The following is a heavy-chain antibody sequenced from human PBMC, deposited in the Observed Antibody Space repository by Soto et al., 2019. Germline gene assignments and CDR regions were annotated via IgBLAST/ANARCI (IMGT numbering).Heavy chain of an antibody. J-gene: IGHJ6*03. Sequence: SQTLSLTCVISGDSVSSNSAAWNWIRQSPSRGLEWLGRTYYRSRWYNDYAVSVRSRITVNADTSKNQFSLHLNSVTPEDTAVYHCAGTSSLQWYYMDVRAKGTTVTVSS. V-gene: IGHV6-1*01. CDR3: AGTSSLQWYYMDV. D-gene: IGHD1-7*01. CDR1: GDSVSSNSAA. CDR2: TYYRSRWYN.